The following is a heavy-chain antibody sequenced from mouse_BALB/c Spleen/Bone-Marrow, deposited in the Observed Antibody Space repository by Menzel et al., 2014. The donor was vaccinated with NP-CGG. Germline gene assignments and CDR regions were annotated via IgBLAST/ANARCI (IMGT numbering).Heavy chain of an antibody. J-gene: IGHJ4*01. Sequence: VQRVESGVELARSGASVKLSCKASGYTFTSYWMQWVKLRPGQGLEWIGAIYPGDGDTRYTQKFKSKATLTADQSSSTAYMQLSSLASEDSAVYYGARRDYGIRENYYAMDYWGQGTSVTVSS. D-gene: IGHD1-2*01. CDR3: ARRDYGIRENYYAMDY. CDR1: GYTFTSYW. CDR2: IYPGDGDT. V-gene: IGHV1-87*01.